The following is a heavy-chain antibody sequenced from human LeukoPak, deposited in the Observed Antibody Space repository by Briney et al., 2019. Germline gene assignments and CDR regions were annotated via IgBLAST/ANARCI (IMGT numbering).Heavy chain of an antibody. CDR2: IYTSGST. CDR3: ARVGATKYYFDY. CDR1: DGSISSYY. V-gene: IGHV4-4*07. J-gene: IGHJ4*02. Sequence: PSETLSLTCTVSDGSISSYYWSWIRQPAGKALEWIGRIYTSGSTNYNPSLKSRVTISVDTSKNQFSLKLSSVTAADTAVYYCARVGATKYYFDYWGQGTLVTVSS. D-gene: IGHD1-26*01.